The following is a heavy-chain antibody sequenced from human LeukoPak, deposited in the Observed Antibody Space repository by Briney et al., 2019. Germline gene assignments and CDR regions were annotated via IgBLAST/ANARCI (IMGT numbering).Heavy chain of an antibody. V-gene: IGHV3-73*01. J-gene: IGHJ4*02. CDR2: IRSKANSYAT. D-gene: IGHD3-10*01. Sequence: GGSLRLSCAASGFTFSGSAMHWVRQASGKGLEWVGRIRSKANSYATAYAASVKGRFTISRDDSKNTAYLQMNSLKTEDTAVYYCTTPDKEGFGELSNYWGQGTLVTVSS. CDR1: GFTFSGSA. CDR3: TTPDKEGFGELSNY.